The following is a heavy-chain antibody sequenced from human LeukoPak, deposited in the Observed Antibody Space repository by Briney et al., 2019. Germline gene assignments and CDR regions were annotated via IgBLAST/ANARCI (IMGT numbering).Heavy chain of an antibody. CDR2: ISSSSSYI. Sequence: GGSLRLSCAASGFTFNSYSMNWVRQAPGKGLEWVSSISSSSSYIYYADSVKGRFTIPRDNAKNSLYLQVNSLRAEDTAVYYCARDPGQDGMDVWGQGTTVTVSS. J-gene: IGHJ6*02. V-gene: IGHV3-21*01. CDR3: ARDPGQDGMDV. CDR1: GFTFNSYS.